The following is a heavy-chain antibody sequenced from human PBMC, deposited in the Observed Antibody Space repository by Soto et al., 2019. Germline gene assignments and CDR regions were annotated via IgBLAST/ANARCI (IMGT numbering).Heavy chain of an antibody. CDR2: IYWNDDK. V-gene: IGHV2-5*01. CDR1: GFSLSTSGVG. CDR3: AHRVNTFLDYYYGMDV. J-gene: IGHJ6*02. Sequence: QITLKESGPTLVKPTQTLTLTCTFSGFSLSTSGVGVGWIRQPPGKALEWLALIYWNDDKRYSPSLKSRLTITKNTSKTQVVLTMTNMDPVDTATYYCAHRVNTFLDYYYGMDVWGQGTTVTVSS. D-gene: IGHD3-16*01.